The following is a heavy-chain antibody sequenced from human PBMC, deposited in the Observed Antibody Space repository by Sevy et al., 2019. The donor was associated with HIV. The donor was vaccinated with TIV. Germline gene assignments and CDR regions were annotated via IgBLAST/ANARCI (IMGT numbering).Heavy chain of an antibody. CDR1: GVSFPGSPYY. CDR2: MYDSGST. J-gene: IGHJ4*02. Sequence: SETLSLTCSVSGVSFPGSPYYWSWIRQAPGKGLEWIGYMYDSGSTFYNPSLGSRVIMSVAKSKTQFSLRLSSVTAADTAVYYCARRPDTSLRGGFDRWGQGTLVTVSS. CDR3: ARRPDTSLRGGFDR. D-gene: IGHD5-18*01. V-gene: IGHV4-30-4*08.